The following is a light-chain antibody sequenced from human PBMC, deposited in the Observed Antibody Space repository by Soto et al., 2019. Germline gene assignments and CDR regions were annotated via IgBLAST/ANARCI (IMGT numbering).Light chain of an antibody. V-gene: IGKV1-5*03. Sequence: DIQMTQSPSTLSASVGDRVTITCRASQSIIPWLAWYQQKPGKAPRLLIYKTSNLESGVPSRFSASGSGTDFTLTISSLQPDDFATYYCQQANSFPLTFGGGTKVDIK. CDR3: QQANSFPLT. CDR2: KTS. CDR1: QSIIPW. J-gene: IGKJ4*01.